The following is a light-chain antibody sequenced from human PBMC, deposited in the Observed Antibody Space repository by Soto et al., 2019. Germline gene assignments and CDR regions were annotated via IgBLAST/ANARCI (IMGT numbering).Light chain of an antibody. CDR2: DAS. CDR3: HQRSNWPLT. Sequence: EIVLTQSPATLSLSPGERATLSCRASQSVSSYLAWYQQKPGQAPRLLIYDASNRATGIPARFSGSGSGTDLTLTISSLEPEDFAVYYCHQRSNWPLTFGGGNKVEIK. V-gene: IGKV3-11*01. CDR1: QSVSSY. J-gene: IGKJ4*01.